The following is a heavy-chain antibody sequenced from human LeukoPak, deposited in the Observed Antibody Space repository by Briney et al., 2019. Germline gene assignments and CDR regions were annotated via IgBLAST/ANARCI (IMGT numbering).Heavy chain of an antibody. D-gene: IGHD6-19*01. V-gene: IGHV3-33*01. CDR2: IWYDGSNK. CDR1: GFTFSSYG. CDR3: ARDQENSSPFDY. Sequence: PGGSLRLSCAASGFTFSSYGMHWVRQAPGKGLKWVAVIWYDGSNKYYADSVKGRFTISRDNSKNTLYLQMNSLRAEDTAVYYCARDQENSSPFDYWGQGTLVTVSS. J-gene: IGHJ4*02.